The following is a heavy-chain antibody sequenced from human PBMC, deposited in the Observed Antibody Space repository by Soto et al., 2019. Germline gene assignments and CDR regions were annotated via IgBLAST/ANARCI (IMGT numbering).Heavy chain of an antibody. Sequence: GGSLRLSCAASGFTFSNYWMSWVRQAPGKGPEWVANIQQDGGEKYYLDSVKGRFTISRDNAKNSLYLQMNILRAEDTAVYYCAKGMAVAANWFDPWGQGTLVTVSS. D-gene: IGHD6-19*01. V-gene: IGHV3-7*01. CDR1: GFTFSNYW. CDR3: AKGMAVAANWFDP. J-gene: IGHJ5*02. CDR2: IQQDGGEK.